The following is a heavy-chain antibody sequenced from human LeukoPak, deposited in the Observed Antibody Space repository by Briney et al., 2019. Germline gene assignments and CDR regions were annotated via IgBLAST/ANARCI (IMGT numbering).Heavy chain of an antibody. Sequence: GGSLRLSCAASGFTFSSYSMNWVRQAPGKGLEWVSYISSSSSTIYYADSVKGRFTISRGNAKNSLYLQMNSLRDEDMAVYYCASSTITMVRGVTRDDYWGQGTLVTVSS. CDR2: ISSSSSTI. CDR1: GFTFSSYS. CDR3: ASSTITMVRGVTRDDY. D-gene: IGHD3-10*01. J-gene: IGHJ4*02. V-gene: IGHV3-48*02.